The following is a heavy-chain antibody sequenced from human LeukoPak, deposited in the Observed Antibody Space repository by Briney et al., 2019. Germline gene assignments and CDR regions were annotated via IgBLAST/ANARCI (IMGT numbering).Heavy chain of an antibody. D-gene: IGHD4-23*01. Sequence: ASVKVSCKASGYTFTSYYMHWVRQAPGQGLEWMGIINPSGGSTSYAQKFQGRVTMTRDTSTSTVYMELSSLRSEDTAVYYCAGDGGGNSITYYYYGMDVWGQGTTVTVSS. V-gene: IGHV1-46*01. CDR1: GYTFTSYY. CDR2: INPSGGST. J-gene: IGHJ6*02. CDR3: AGDGGGNSITYYYYGMDV.